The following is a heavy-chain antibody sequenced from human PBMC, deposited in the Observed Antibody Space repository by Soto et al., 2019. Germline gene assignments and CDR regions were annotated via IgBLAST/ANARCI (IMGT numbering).Heavy chain of an antibody. D-gene: IGHD3-10*01. J-gene: IGHJ3*02. CDR1: GFTFNTYA. V-gene: IGHV3-23*01. CDR2: ISGSGDNT. CDR3: ASYYYRSGSHDDAFDI. Sequence: GGSLRLSCGASGFTFNTYAMTWVRQAPGKGLEWVSAISGSGDNTYYADSVKGRFTISRDNSKNTLYLQMNNLRAEDTALYYCASYYYRSGSHDDAFDIWGQGTMVTVSS.